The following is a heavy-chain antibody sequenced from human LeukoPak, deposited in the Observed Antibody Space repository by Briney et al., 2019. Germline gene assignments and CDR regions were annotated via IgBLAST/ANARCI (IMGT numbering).Heavy chain of an antibody. Sequence: SETLSLTCTVSGGSISSYYWSWIRQPAGKGLEWIGRIYTSGSTNYNPSLKSRVTISVDTSKNQFSLKLSSVTAADTAVYYCARRVGYCSSTSCYPTYDAFDIWGQGTMVTVSS. D-gene: IGHD2-2*01. V-gene: IGHV4-4*07. J-gene: IGHJ3*02. CDR3: ARRVGYCSSTSCYPTYDAFDI. CDR2: IYTSGST. CDR1: GGSISSYY.